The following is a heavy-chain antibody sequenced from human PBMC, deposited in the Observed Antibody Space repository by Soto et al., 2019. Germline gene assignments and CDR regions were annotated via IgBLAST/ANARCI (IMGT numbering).Heavy chain of an antibody. CDR3: ARDYTIFGVVTPFDY. Sequence: PGGSLRLSCAASGFTFSSHAMSWVRQAPGKGLEWVSYISGSGSITYYADSVKGRFTISRDNAKNSLYLQMNSLRAEDTAVYYCARDYTIFGVVTPFDYWGQGTLVTVSS. V-gene: IGHV3-48*01. D-gene: IGHD3-3*01. CDR2: ISGSGSIT. J-gene: IGHJ4*02. CDR1: GFTFSSHA.